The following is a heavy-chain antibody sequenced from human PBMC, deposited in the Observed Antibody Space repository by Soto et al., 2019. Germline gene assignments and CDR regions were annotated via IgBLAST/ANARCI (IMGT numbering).Heavy chain of an antibody. CDR1: GFTFSSYA. Sequence: GGSLRLFCAASGFTFSSYAMSWVRQAPGKGLEWVSAISGSGGSTYYADSVKGRFTISRDNSKNTLYLQMNSLRAEDTAVYYCAKGLEMATITGFDYWGQGTLVTVSS. V-gene: IGHV3-23*01. J-gene: IGHJ4*02. CDR3: AKGLEMATITGFDY. CDR2: ISGSGGST. D-gene: IGHD5-12*01.